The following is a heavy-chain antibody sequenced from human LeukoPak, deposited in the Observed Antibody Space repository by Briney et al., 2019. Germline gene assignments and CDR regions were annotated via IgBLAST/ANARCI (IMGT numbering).Heavy chain of an antibody. D-gene: IGHD3-22*01. CDR1: GFTFSSYS. V-gene: IGHV3-48*01. J-gene: IGHJ3*02. Sequence: GGSLRLSCASSGFTFSSYSMNWVRQAPGKGLEWVSYISSSSSTIYYADSVKGRFTISRDNAKNSLYLQMNSLRAEDMAVYYCARDYYYDSSGFEFDAFDIWGQGTMVTVSS. CDR3: ARDYYYDSSGFEFDAFDI. CDR2: ISSSSSTI.